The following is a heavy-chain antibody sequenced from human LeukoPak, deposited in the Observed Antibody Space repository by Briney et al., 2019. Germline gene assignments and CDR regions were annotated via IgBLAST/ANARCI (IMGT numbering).Heavy chain of an antibody. J-gene: IGHJ5*02. D-gene: IGHD3-10*01. CDR3: ARGLGMLWFGELFHNWFDP. CDR1: GGSFSGYY. V-gene: IGHV4-34*01. Sequence: KPSETLSLTCAVYGGSFSGYYWSWIRQPPGKGLEWIGEINHSGSTNYNPSLKSRVTISVDTSKNQFSLKLSSVTAADTAVYYCARGLGMLWFGELFHNWFDPWGQGTLVTVSS. CDR2: INHSGST.